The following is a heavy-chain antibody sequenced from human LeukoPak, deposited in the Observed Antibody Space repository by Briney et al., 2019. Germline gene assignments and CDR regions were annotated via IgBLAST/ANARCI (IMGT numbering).Heavy chain of an antibody. J-gene: IGHJ4*02. D-gene: IGHD3-22*01. CDR2: ISDNAYTT. Sequence: GGSLRLSCAASGFTFSSYAMTWVRQAPGKGLEWVSSISDNAYTTYYADSVRGRFTISRDNSKNTLYLQMIGLRPEDTAVYSCAKCFYDSSGYYDAAPLDSWGQGTLVTVFS. CDR1: GFTFSSYA. CDR3: AKCFYDSSGYYDAAPLDS. V-gene: IGHV3-23*01.